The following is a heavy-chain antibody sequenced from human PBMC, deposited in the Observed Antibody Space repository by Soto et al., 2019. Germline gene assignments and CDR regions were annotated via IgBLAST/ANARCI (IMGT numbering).Heavy chain of an antibody. CDR1: GGTFSSYA. CDR3: ARDPTDYDILTGYV. V-gene: IGHV1-69*06. Sequence: SVKVSCKASGGTFSSYAISWVRQAPGQGLEWMGGIIPIFGTANYAQKFQGRVTITADKSTSTAYMELSSLRSEDTAVYYCARDPTDYDILTGYVWGHGTLVTVSS. D-gene: IGHD3-9*01. CDR2: IIPIFGTA. J-gene: IGHJ4*01.